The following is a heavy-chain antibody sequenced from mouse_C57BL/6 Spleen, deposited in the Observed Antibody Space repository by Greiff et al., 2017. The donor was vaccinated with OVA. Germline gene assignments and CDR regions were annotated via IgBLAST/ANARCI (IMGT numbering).Heavy chain of an antibody. CDR2: IHPNSGST. CDR3: ARSGDGYSRYWYFDV. Sequence: QVQLQQPGAELVKPGASVKLSCKASGYTFTSYWMHWVKQRPGQGLEWIGMIHPNSGSTNYNEKFKSKATLTVDKSSSTAYMQLSSLTSEDSAVYYCARSGDGYSRYWYFDVWGTGTTVTVSS. CDR1: GYTFTSYW. V-gene: IGHV1-64*01. D-gene: IGHD2-3*01. J-gene: IGHJ1*03.